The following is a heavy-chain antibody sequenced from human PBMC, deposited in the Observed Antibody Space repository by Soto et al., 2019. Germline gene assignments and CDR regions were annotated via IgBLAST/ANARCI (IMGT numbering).Heavy chain of an antibody. D-gene: IGHD3-22*01. CDR2: IYWNDDK. Sequence: SGPTLVNPTQTLTLTCTFSGFSLSTSGVGVGWIRQPPGKALEWLALIYWNDDKRYSPSLESRLTITKDTSKNQVVLTMTNMDPVDTATYYCAHNSADYYDSSGYWHFDYWGQGTLVTVSS. V-gene: IGHV2-5*01. J-gene: IGHJ4*02. CDR1: GFSLSTSGVG. CDR3: AHNSADYYDSSGYWHFDY.